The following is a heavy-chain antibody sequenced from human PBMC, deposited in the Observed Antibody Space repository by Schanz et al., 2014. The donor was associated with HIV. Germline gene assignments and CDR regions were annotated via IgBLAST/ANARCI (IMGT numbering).Heavy chain of an antibody. Sequence: DVQLVESGGGFIQPGESLRLSCVASGFTFGTTWMYWVRQGPGKGLTWVSYITPDGSVTYADSVKGRFTISRDNAKNSLYLQMNTLRAEDTAVYYCAREDGWFGDIYYFGLDVWGRGTTVTVSS. J-gene: IGHJ6*02. CDR1: GFTFGTTW. CDR3: AREDGWFGDIYYFGLDV. D-gene: IGHD3-10*01. CDR2: ITPDGSVT. V-gene: IGHV3-74*01.